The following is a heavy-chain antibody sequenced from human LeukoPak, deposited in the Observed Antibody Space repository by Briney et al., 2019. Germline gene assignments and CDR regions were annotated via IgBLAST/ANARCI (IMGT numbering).Heavy chain of an antibody. CDR1: GFTFEDCT. CDR3: AVSPSYYYFDY. D-gene: IGHD1-26*01. V-gene: IGHV3-43*01. J-gene: IGHJ4*02. Sequence: GGSLRLSCAASGFTFEDCTLHWVRQVPGKGLEWVSLISWDGGATYYADSVKGRFTISRDNSKNSLYLQMNNLRTEDTALYYCAVSPSYYYFDYWGQRTLVTVSS. CDR2: ISWDGGAT.